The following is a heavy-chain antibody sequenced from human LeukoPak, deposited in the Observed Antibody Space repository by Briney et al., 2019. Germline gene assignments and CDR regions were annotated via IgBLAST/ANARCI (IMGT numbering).Heavy chain of an antibody. V-gene: IGHV3-11*04. Sequence: GGSLRLSCATSGFTFSDYYKNWVRQAPGKGLEWVSYISSSGSTISYADSVKGRFTISRDNAKNSLYLQMNSLRAEDTAVYYCARRYTGSYSGVDYWGQGTLVTVSS. CDR3: ARRYTGSYSGVDY. CDR2: ISSSGSTI. CDR1: GFTFSDYY. D-gene: IGHD1-26*01. J-gene: IGHJ4*02.